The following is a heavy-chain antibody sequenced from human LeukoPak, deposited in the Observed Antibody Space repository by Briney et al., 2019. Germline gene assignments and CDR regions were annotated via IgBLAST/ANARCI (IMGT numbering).Heavy chain of an antibody. V-gene: IGHV3-11*01. CDR2: ISSSGSTI. D-gene: IGHD2-21*02. Sequence: GGSLRLSCAASGFTFRDYYMSWIRQAPGKGLEWVSYISSSGSTIYYADSVKGRFTISRDNAKNSLYLQMNSLRAEDTAVYYCARDIVVATAHYYGMDVWGQGTTVTVSS. CDR3: ARDIVVATAHYYGMDV. CDR1: GFTFRDYY. J-gene: IGHJ6*02.